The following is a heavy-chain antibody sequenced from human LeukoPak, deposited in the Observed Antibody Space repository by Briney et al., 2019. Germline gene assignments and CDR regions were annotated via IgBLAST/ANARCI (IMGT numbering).Heavy chain of an antibody. Sequence: GRSLRLSCAASGFTFSSYGMHWVRQAPGKGPEWVAVIWYDGSNKYYADSVKGRFTISRDNSKNTLYLQMNSLRAEDTAVYYCARDPEPYDSSGYPGYWGQGTLVTVSS. D-gene: IGHD3-22*01. CDR2: IWYDGSNK. CDR1: GFTFSSYG. CDR3: ARDPEPYDSSGYPGY. V-gene: IGHV3-33*01. J-gene: IGHJ4*02.